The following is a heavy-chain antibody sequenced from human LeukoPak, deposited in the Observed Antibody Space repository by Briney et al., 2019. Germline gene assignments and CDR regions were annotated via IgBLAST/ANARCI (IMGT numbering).Heavy chain of an antibody. D-gene: IGHD6-13*01. CDR3: ARGTIAAAGYYYFDY. CDR2: IKQDGSEK. V-gene: IGHV3-7*04. CDR1: GFTFSSYW. Sequence: GGSLRLSCAASGFTFSSYWMSWVRQAPGKGLEWVANIKQDGSEKYYVDSVKCRFTISRDNAKNSLYLQMNSMRAEDTAVYYCARGTIAAAGYYYFDYWGQGTQVTVSS. J-gene: IGHJ4*02.